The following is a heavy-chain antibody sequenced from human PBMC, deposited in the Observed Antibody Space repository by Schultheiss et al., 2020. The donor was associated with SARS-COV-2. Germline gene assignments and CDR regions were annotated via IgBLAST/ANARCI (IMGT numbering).Heavy chain of an antibody. CDR3: AKEDSGYDQAFDY. D-gene: IGHD5-12*01. CDR1: GFTFSSYW. Sequence: GGSLRLSCAASGFTFSSYWMHWVRQAPGKGLVWVSAISGRGGSTYYADSVKGRFTISRDNSKNTLYLQMNSLRAEDTAVYYCAKEDSGYDQAFDYWGQGNLVTGSS. V-gene: IGHV3-23*01. CDR2: ISGRGGST. J-gene: IGHJ4*02.